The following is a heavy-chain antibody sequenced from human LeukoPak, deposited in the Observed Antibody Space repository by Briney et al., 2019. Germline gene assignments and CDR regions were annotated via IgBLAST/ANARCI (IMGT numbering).Heavy chain of an antibody. Sequence: GASVKVSCKASGYTFTGYYMHWVRQAPGRGLEWMGWINPNSGGTNYAQKFQGRVTMTRDTSISTAYMELSRLRSDDTAVYYCARVAVVVVPAAALGYWGQGTLVTVSS. D-gene: IGHD2-2*01. CDR2: INPNSGGT. V-gene: IGHV1-2*02. CDR3: ARVAVVVVPAAALGY. J-gene: IGHJ4*02. CDR1: GYTFTGYY.